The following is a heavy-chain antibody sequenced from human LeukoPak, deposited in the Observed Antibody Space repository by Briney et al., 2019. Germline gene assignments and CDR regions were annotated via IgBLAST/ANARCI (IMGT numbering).Heavy chain of an antibody. CDR3: ARGIGSYDSSGPGDDY. Sequence: GASVKVSCKASGYTFTSYSIHWVRQAPGQGLEWMGIINPSGGSTSYAQKFQGRVTMTRDMSTSTVYMELSSLRSEDTAVYYCARGIGSYDSSGPGDDYWGQGTLVTVSS. CDR2: INPSGGST. V-gene: IGHV1-46*01. CDR1: GYTFTSYS. D-gene: IGHD3-22*01. J-gene: IGHJ4*02.